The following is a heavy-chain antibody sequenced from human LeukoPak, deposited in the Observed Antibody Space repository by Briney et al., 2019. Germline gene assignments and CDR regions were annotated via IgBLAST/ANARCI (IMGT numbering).Heavy chain of an antibody. CDR3: ARGRKIVVVMGGFFDY. CDR2: IKQDGSEK. Sequence: GGSLRLSCAASGFIFSSYWMSWVRQAPGKGLEWVANIKQDGSEKYYVDSVKGRFTISRDNAKNSLYLQMDSLRVEDTAVYYCARGRKIVVVMGGFFDYWGQGTLVTVSS. CDR1: GFIFSSYW. D-gene: IGHD3-22*01. J-gene: IGHJ4*02. V-gene: IGHV3-7*03.